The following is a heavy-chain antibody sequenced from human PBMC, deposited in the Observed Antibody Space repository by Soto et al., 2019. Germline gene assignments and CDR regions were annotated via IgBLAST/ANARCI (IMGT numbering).Heavy chain of an antibody. V-gene: IGHV4-34*01. D-gene: IGHD3-9*01. CDR3: ARGLLRYFDERFDP. CDR2: INHSGST. J-gene: IGHJ5*02. Sequence: PSETLSLTCAVYGGSFSCYYWSWIRQPPGKGLEWIGEINHSGSTNYNPSLKSRVTISVDTPKNQFSLKLSSVTAADTAVYYCARGLLRYFDERFDPWGQGTLVTVSS. CDR1: GGSFSCYY.